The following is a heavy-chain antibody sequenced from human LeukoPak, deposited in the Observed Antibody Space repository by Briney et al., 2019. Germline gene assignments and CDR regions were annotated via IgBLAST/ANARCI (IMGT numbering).Heavy chain of an antibody. D-gene: IGHD1-7*01. J-gene: IGHJ5*02. CDR3: AGKAGTTYWFDP. V-gene: IGHV1-69*05. CDR1: GGTFSSHA. Sequence: SVKVSCKASGGTFSSHAISWVRQAPGQGLEWMGGIIPIFGTANYAQKFQGRVTLTTDESTSTAYMELSSLRSEDTAVYYCAGKAGTTYWFDPWGQGTLVTVSS. CDR2: IIPIFGTA.